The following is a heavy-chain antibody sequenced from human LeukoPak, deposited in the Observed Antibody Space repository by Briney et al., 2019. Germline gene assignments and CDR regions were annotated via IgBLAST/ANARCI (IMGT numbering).Heavy chain of an antibody. Sequence: SGPTLVKPTHTLTLTFIFSGASLSTSGVGVAWIRQPPGKALEWLALIYWDDDKRYSPSLKSRLTITKDTSKNQVVLTMTNMHPVDTAKYYCAQRKLRIAAADTLFDYWGQGTPVTVSS. V-gene: IGHV2-5*02. CDR3: AQRKLRIAAADTLFDY. J-gene: IGHJ4*02. D-gene: IGHD6-13*01. CDR2: IYWDDDK. CDR1: GASLSTSGVG.